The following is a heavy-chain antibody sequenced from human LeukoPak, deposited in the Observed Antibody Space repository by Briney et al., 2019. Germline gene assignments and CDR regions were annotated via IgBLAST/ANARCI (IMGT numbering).Heavy chain of an antibody. Sequence: GGYLRLYCVASGITFRSSSMHWVRQAPGKGLEWLAFIRFDGSTKYYADSVKGRFTVSRDNSKSTLYLQMNSLRAEDTAVYYCAQPDFWGQGTLVTVSS. CDR3: AQPDF. CDR2: IRFDGSTK. CDR1: GITFRSSS. J-gene: IGHJ4*02. V-gene: IGHV3-30*02.